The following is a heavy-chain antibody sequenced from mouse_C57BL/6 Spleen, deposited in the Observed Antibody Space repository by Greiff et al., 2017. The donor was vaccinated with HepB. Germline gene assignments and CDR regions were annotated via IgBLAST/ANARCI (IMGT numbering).Heavy chain of an antibody. CDR3: VRHGDYDEVFAY. CDR2: IRSKSNNYAT. Sequence: EVMLVESGGGLVQPKGSLKLSCAASGFSFNTYAMNWVRQAPGKGLEWVARIRSKSNNYATYYADSVKDRFTISRDDSESMLYLQMNNLKTEDTAMYYCVRHGDYDEVFAYWGQGTLVTVSA. CDR1: GFSFNTYA. V-gene: IGHV10-1*01. J-gene: IGHJ3*01. D-gene: IGHD2-4*01.